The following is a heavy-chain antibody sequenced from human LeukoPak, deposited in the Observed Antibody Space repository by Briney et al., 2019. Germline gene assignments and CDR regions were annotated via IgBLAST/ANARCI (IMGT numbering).Heavy chain of an antibody. CDR1: GFTLSSSA. CDR3: ARGNPGGEFY. Sequence: GGSLRLSCAASGFTLSSSAMSWVRQVPGKGLEWVSGISASGGSTSYADSVKGRFTISRDNSKNTLYLQMNSLRAEDTAVYYCARGNPGGEFYWGQGTLVTVSS. J-gene: IGHJ4*02. CDR2: ISASGGST. D-gene: IGHD1-14*01. V-gene: IGHV3-23*01.